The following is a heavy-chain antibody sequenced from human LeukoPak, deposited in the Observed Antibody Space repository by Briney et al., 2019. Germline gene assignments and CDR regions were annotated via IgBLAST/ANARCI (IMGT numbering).Heavy chain of an antibody. CDR3: ARVRDYVWGSYRSSSGFDY. D-gene: IGHD3-16*02. CDR1: GGSFSGYY. J-gene: IGHJ4*02. V-gene: IGHV4-34*01. CDR2: INHSGST. Sequence: KPSETLSLTCAVYGGSFSGYYWSWIRQPPGKGLEWIGEINHSGSTNYNPSLKSRVTISVDTSKNQFSLKLSSVTAADTAVYYCARVRDYVWGSYRSSSGFDYWGQGTLVTVSS.